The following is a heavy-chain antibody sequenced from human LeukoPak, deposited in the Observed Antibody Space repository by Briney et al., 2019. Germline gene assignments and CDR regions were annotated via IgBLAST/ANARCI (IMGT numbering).Heavy chain of an antibody. J-gene: IGHJ4*02. D-gene: IGHD3-9*01. CDR1: GYTFTSYG. Sequence: ASVKVSCKASGYTFTSYGISWVRQAPGQGLEWMGWISAYNGNTNYAQKLQGRVTMTTDTSTSTAYMELRSLRSDDTAVYYCAREYYDTLTGYYNHGGLDYWGQGTLVTVSS. CDR3: AREYYDTLTGYYNHGGLDY. V-gene: IGHV1-18*01. CDR2: ISAYNGNT.